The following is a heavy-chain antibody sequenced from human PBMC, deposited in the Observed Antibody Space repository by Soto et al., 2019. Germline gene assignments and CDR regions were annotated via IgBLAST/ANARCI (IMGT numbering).Heavy chain of an antibody. Sequence: PGGSLRLSCAASGFTFSSYAMSWVRQAPGKGLEWVSAISGSGGSTYYADSVKGRFTISRDNSKNTLYLQMNSLRAEDTAVYYCANPAPFQLWLQLELVAYWGQGNLVNVSS. CDR3: ANPAPFQLWLQLELVAY. J-gene: IGHJ4*02. CDR2: ISGSGGST. V-gene: IGHV3-23*01. CDR1: GFTFSSYA. D-gene: IGHD5-18*01.